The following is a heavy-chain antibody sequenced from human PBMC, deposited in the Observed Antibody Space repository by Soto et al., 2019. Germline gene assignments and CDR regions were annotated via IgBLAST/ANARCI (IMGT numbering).Heavy chain of an antibody. CDR2: ISYDGSNK. V-gene: IGHV3-30*18. CDR3: VKGGYHYFDY. CDR1: RFTFSNYG. Sequence: QVQLVESGGGVVQPGRSLRLSCAASRFTFSNYGMHWVRQTPGKGLEWVAVISYDGSNKYYADSVKGRFTTSRDNSKNTKYLPMNSLRAEDTAVYYCVKGGYHYFDYWGQGTLLTVSS. J-gene: IGHJ4*02. D-gene: IGHD5-12*01.